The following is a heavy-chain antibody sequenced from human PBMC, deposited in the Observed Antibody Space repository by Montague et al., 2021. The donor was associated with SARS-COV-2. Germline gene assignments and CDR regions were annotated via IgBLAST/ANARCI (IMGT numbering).Heavy chain of an antibody. V-gene: IGHV3-30*04. J-gene: IGHJ4*02. CDR2: ISYDGSNK. Sequence: SLRLSCAASGFTFSSYAMHWVRQAPGKGLEWVAVISYDGSNKYYADSVKGRFTISRDNSENTLYLQMNSLRAEDTALYYCAKSLSGWDSFDYWGQGTLVTVSS. CDR1: GFTFSSYA. D-gene: IGHD6-19*01. CDR3: AKSLSGWDSFDY.